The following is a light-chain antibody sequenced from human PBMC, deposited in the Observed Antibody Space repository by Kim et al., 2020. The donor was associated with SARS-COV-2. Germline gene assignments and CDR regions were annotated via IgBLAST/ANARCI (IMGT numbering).Light chain of an antibody. Sequence: SPGERATPSCRASQSVSSSYLAWYQQKPGQAPRLLIYGASSMATGIPDRFSGSGSGTDFTLTISRLEPEDFAVYYCQQYGSSGWTFGQGTKVDIK. CDR3: QQYGSSGWT. CDR1: QSVSSSY. J-gene: IGKJ1*01. V-gene: IGKV3-20*01. CDR2: GAS.